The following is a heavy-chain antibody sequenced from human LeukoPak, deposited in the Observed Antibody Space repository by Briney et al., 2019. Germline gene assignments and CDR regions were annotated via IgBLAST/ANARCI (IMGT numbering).Heavy chain of an antibody. V-gene: IGHV4-30-2*01. CDR2: IYHSGST. D-gene: IGHD6-13*01. CDR3: ARAVYGYSSSWYSRYFDY. J-gene: IGHJ4*02. CDR1: GGSISSGGYS. Sequence: SETLSLTCAVSGGSISSGGYSWSWIRQRPGKGLEWIGYIYHSGSTYYNPSLKSRVTISVDRSKNQFSLKLSSVTAADTAVYYCARAVYGYSSSWYSRYFDYWGQGTLVTVSS.